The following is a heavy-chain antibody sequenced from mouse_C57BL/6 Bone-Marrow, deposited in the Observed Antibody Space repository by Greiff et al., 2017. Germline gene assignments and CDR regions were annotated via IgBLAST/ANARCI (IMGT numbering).Heavy chain of an antibody. CDR1: GFSLSTSGMG. J-gene: IGHJ4*01. D-gene: IGHD2-3*01. Sequence: QVQLKESGPGILQSSQTLSLTCSFSGFSLSTSGMGVSWIRQPSGKGLEWLAHIYWDDDKRYNPSLKSRLTISKDTSRNQVFLKITSLDTADTATYYCARRAEGWLLGLDYAMDYWGQGTSVTVSS. CDR2: IYWDDDK. CDR3: ARRAEGWLLGLDYAMDY. V-gene: IGHV8-12*01.